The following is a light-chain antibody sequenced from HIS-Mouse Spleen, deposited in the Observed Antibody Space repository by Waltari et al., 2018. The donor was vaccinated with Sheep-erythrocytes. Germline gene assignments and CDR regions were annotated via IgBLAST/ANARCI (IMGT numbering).Light chain of an antibody. J-gene: IGLJ3*02. CDR2: EGS. Sequence: QSALTQPASVSGSPGQSITIPCTGTSRDVGSYNIVSWYQQHPGKAPKLMIYEGSKRPSGVSNRFSGSKSGNTASLTISGLQAEDEADYYCCSYAGSSTPWVFGGGTKLTVL. CDR1: SRDVGSYNI. V-gene: IGLV2-23*01. CDR3: CSYAGSSTPWV.